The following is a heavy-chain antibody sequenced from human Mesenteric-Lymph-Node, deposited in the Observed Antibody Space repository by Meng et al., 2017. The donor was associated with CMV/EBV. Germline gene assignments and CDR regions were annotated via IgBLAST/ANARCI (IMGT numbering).Heavy chain of an antibody. D-gene: IGHD2-8*01. CDR1: GGSISSSSYY. CDR3: ARDSCTNGVCLDAFDI. Sequence: ETLSLTCTVSGGSISSSSYYWGWIRQPPGKGLEWVSVIYSGGSTYYADSVKGRFTISRDNSKNTLYLQMNSLRAEDTAVYYCARDSCTNGVCLDAFDIWGQGTMVTVSS. V-gene: IGHV3-53*01. CDR2: IYSGGST. J-gene: IGHJ3*02.